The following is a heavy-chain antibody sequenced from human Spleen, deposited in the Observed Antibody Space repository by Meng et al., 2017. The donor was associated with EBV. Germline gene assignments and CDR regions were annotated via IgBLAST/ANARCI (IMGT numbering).Heavy chain of an antibody. CDR3: AKGAGDYEGYFDY. CDR2: ISSGVERT. CDR1: GFTFSNYA. D-gene: IGHD4-17*01. J-gene: IGHJ4*02. Sequence: EGQMLESGVGLVQSGGSLRLAWAASGFTFSNYAMSWVRQAPGKGPEWVSVISSGVERTHYADSVKGRSIISRDNSKNTLYLQMNSLRVEDTAVYYCAKGAGDYEGYFDYWGQGTLVTVSS. V-gene: IGHV3-23*01.